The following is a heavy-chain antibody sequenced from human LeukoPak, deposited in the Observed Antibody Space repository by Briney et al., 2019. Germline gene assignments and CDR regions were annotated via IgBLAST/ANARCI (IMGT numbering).Heavy chain of an antibody. Sequence: GASVKVSCKASGGTFSSYAISWVRQAPGQGLEWMGWISAYNGNTNYAQKLQGRVTMTTDTSTSTAYMELRSLRSDDTAVYYCARDGVPAPLNWFDPWGQGTLVTVSS. CDR2: ISAYNGNT. J-gene: IGHJ5*02. CDR3: ARDGVPAPLNWFDP. V-gene: IGHV1-18*01. D-gene: IGHD2-2*01. CDR1: GGTFSSYA.